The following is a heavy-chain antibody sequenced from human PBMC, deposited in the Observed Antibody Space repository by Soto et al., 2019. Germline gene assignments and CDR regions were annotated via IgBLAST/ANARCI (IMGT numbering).Heavy chain of an antibody. CDR2: ISGSGGST. Sequence: EVQLLESGGGLIQPGGSLRLSCAASGFTFSNYGMSWVRQAPGKGLEWVSGISGSGGSTYYADSVKGRFTISRDNSKNTLYLQMSSLRAEDTAVYYCARPRFSSAWLPEPHWDHWGQGALVTVSS. CDR3: ARPRFSSAWLPEPHWDH. D-gene: IGHD2-2*01. V-gene: IGHV3-23*01. J-gene: IGHJ4*02. CDR1: GFTFSNYG.